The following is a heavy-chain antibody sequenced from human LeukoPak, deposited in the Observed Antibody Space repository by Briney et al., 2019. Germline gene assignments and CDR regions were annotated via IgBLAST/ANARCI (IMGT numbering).Heavy chain of an antibody. Sequence: SETLSLTCAVSGYSISSGYYWGWIRQPPGKGLEWIGSIYHSGSTYYNPSLKSRVTISVDTSKNQVSLKLSSVTAADTAVYYCARLSQDTWDAFDIWGQGTMVTVSS. J-gene: IGHJ3*02. CDR1: GYSISSGYY. D-gene: IGHD2-15*01. V-gene: IGHV4-38-2*01. CDR2: IYHSGST. CDR3: ARLSQDTWDAFDI.